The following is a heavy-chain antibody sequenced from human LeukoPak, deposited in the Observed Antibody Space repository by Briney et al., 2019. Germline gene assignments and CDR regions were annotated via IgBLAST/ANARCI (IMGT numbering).Heavy chain of an antibody. V-gene: IGHV3-23*01. CDR3: ARVVPAASAHMRYYHYYMDV. CDR2: ISGSGGST. D-gene: IGHD2-2*01. CDR1: GFTFSSYG. Sequence: GGSLRLSCAASGFTFSSYGMSWVRQAPGKGLEWVSAISGSGGSTYYADSVKGRFTISRDNSKNTLYLQMNSLRAEDTAVYYCARVVPAASAHMRYYHYYMDVWGKGTTVTISS. J-gene: IGHJ6*03.